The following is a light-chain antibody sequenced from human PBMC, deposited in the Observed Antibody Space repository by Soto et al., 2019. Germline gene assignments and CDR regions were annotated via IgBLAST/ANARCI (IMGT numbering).Light chain of an antibody. CDR3: QQRSNWPPKLT. V-gene: IGKV3-11*01. Sequence: EMVMTQSPATLSVSPGERVTLSCRASQSVSSYLAWYQQKPGQAPRLLIYDASNRATGIPARFSGSGSGTDFTLTISSLEPEDFAVYYCQQRSNWPPKLTFGGGTKVDIK. J-gene: IGKJ4*01. CDR1: QSVSSY. CDR2: DAS.